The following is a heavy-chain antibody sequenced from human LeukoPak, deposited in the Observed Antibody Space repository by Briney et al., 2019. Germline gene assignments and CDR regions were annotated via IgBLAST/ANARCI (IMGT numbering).Heavy chain of an antibody. D-gene: IGHD3-22*01. V-gene: IGHV3-23*01. CDR2: ISGSGGST. CDR1: GFTFSSYA. CDR3: AKGPPPYDSSGYYYFTSGLFDY. J-gene: IGHJ4*02. Sequence: GGSLRLSCAASGFTFSSYAMSWVRQAPGKGPEWVSAISGSGGSTYYADSVKGRFTISRDNSKNTLYLQMNSLRAEDTAVYYCAKGPPPYDSSGYYYFTSGLFDYWGQGTLVTVSS.